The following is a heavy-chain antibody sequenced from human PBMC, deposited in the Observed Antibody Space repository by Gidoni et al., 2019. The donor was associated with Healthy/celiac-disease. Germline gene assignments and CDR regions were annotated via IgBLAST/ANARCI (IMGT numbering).Heavy chain of an antibody. D-gene: IGHD6-13*01. Sequence: EVQLLESGGGLVQPGGSLRLSCAASGFPFSSYAMSWVRQAPGKGLEWVSAISGSGGSTYYADAVKGRLTISRDNSKNTLYLQMNSLRAEDKAVYYCAKDIAAAGSDYWGQGTLVTVSS. CDR1: GFPFSSYA. V-gene: IGHV3-23*01. CDR2: ISGSGGST. J-gene: IGHJ4*02. CDR3: AKDIAAAGSDY.